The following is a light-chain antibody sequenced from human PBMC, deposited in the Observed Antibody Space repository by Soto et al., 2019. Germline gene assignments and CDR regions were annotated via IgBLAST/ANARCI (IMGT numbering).Light chain of an antibody. CDR2: KVS. V-gene: IGKV2-30*01. J-gene: IGKJ4*01. Sequence: DVVMTQSPHSLPVTLGQPASISCRSSQSLVYSDGNNYLTWFHQRPGQSPRRLIYKVSKRDSGVPDRFSGSGSGTDFTLQISRVEAEDVGVYYCMQGTHWPLTFGGGTKVEIK. CDR3: MQGTHWPLT. CDR1: QSLVYSDGNNY.